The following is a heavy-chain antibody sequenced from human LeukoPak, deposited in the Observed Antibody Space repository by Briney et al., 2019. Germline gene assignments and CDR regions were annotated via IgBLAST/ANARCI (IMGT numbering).Heavy chain of an antibody. V-gene: IGHV4-4*02. CDR1: GGSTSSSNW. Sequence: PSGTLSLTWAVSGGSTSSSNWWSWVRQPPGKGLEWIGEIYHSGSTNYNPSLKSRVTISVDKSKNQFSLKLSSVTAADTAVYYCARGYYYDSSGYYWYWGQGTLVTVSS. CDR3: ARGYYYDSSGYYWY. J-gene: IGHJ4*02. CDR2: IYHSGST. D-gene: IGHD3-22*01.